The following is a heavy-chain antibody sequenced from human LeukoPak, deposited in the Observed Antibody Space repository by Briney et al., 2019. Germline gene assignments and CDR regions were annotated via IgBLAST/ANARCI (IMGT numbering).Heavy chain of an antibody. Sequence: GGSLRLSCAASGFTFSSYAMSWVRQVPGKGLEWVSAISGSGGSTYSADSVKDPFTISRDNSKNTLYLEMNSLRPDDTAVYNCAKFSGSSYFYYGMDVWGQGTTVTVSS. V-gene: IGHV3-23*01. CDR3: AKFSGSSYFYYGMDV. CDR1: GFTFSSYA. D-gene: IGHD6-13*01. CDR2: ISGSGGST. J-gene: IGHJ6*02.